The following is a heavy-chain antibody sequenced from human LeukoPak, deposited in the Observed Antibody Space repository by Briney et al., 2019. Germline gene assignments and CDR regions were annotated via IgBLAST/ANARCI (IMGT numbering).Heavy chain of an antibody. Sequence: ASVKVSCKASGYTFTSYYMHWVRQAPGQGLEWMGIIHPSGGSTSYAQKFQGRVTMTRDTSTSTVYMELSSLRSEDTAVYYCARGSRGYSGYDLFDYWGQGTLVTVSS. CDR2: IHPSGGST. J-gene: IGHJ4*02. CDR3: ARGSRGYSGYDLFDY. CDR1: GYTFTSYY. D-gene: IGHD5-12*01. V-gene: IGHV1-46*01.